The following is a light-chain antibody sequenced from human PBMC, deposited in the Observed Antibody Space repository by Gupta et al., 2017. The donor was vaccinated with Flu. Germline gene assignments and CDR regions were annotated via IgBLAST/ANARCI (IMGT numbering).Light chain of an antibody. CDR1: RSSGTY. Sequence: APLSLPPGETTIPSCSTSRSSGTYLAWYQQKPDQAPRLLMYDTSRRVAGIPDRFSGSGSGTDFTLTISTLEPEDFAVYYCQQCGSLPPWTFGQGTKLEIK. V-gene: IGKV3D-20*02. CDR2: DTS. J-gene: IGKJ1*01. CDR3: QQCGSLPPWT.